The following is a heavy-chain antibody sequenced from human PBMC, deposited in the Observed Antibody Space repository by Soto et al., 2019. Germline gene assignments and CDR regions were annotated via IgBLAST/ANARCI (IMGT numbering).Heavy chain of an antibody. Sequence: LRLSCAASGFTFSSYWMSWVRQAPGKWREWVANIKQDGSEKNYVDSVKGRFTISRENAKNSLYLQMNSLRAEDTAVYYCAREVGYCSSTSCPGWFDPWGQGILVTVSS. J-gene: IGHJ5*02. D-gene: IGHD2-2*01. CDR3: AREVGYCSSTSCPGWFDP. CDR1: GFTFSSYW. CDR2: IKQDGSEK. V-gene: IGHV3-7*01.